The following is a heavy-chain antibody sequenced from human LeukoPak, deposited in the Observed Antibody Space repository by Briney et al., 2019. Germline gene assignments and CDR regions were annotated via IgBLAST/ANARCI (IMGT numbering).Heavy chain of an antibody. CDR3: ARHRRDNNWFDP. J-gene: IGHJ5*02. D-gene: IGHD5-24*01. CDR2: INYGGGT. V-gene: IGHV4-39*01. CDR1: GDSIRSDDYY. Sequence: PSETLSLTCTVSGDSIRSDDYYCDWIRQAPGKGLEWIGDINYGGGTYYNPSLKGRVTMSVDASKTQFYLNLRSVTAADTAIYYRARHRRDNNWFDPWGRGILVTVSS.